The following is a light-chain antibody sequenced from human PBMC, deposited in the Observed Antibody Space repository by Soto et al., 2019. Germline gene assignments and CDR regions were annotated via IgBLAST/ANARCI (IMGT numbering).Light chain of an antibody. CDR2: DDS. CDR3: QVWDSSIYYIYV. CDR1: NIGRKS. V-gene: IGLV3-21*02. J-gene: IGLJ1*01. Sequence: SYELTQPPSVSVAPGQTAKITCGGNNIGRKSVHWYQQKPGQAPVLVVYDDSARPSGIPERFSGSNSGNTATLTISRVEAGDEADYYCQVWDSSIYYIYVFGSGTKVTVL.